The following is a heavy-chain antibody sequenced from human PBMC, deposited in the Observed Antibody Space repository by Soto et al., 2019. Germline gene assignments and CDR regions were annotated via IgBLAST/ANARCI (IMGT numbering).Heavy chain of an antibody. V-gene: IGHV3-23*01. CDR3: ARIRGYYYGLDL. J-gene: IGHJ6*02. CDR1: GFTLSTYG. CDR2: ITGTGGNT. Sequence: EEELLESGGGLVQPGGSLRLSCAASGFTLSTYGMTWVRQAPGKGLEWVSAITGTGGNTYYVDSMKSRFTVSRDNSKNMLYLQVNSLRAEDTAVYYCARIRGYYYGLDLWGQGTTVTVSS.